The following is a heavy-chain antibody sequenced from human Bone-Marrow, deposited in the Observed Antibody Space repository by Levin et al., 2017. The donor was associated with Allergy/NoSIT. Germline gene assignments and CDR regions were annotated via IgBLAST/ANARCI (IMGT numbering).Heavy chain of an antibody. CDR3: AKSRSLFYFYAMDV. J-gene: IGHJ6*02. Sequence: QRGESLKISCAASEFTLGDYAIYWVRQAPGKGLEWVALISHDGATKHYADSVRGRFTISRDNSKNTLILHAGSLKPEDTAVYYCAKSRSLFYFYAMDVWGQGTTVTVSS. D-gene: IGHD6-13*01. V-gene: IGHV3-30-3*02. CDR2: ISHDGATK. CDR1: EFTLGDYA.